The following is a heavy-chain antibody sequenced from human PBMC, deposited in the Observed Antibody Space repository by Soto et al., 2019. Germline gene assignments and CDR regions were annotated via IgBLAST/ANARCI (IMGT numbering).Heavy chain of an antibody. Sequence: QVQLVQSGSEVKKPGSSVKVSCKASGGTFSSYAISWVRQAPGQGLEWKGEIIPIFGTANYAQKFQGRVTITADESTSTAYMELGSLRSDDTCVYYCARPAGYSSSSYWYFDLWGRGTLVTVSS. V-gene: IGHV1-69*01. CDR1: GGTFSSYA. CDR3: ARPAGYSSSSYWYFDL. J-gene: IGHJ2*01. D-gene: IGHD6-13*01. CDR2: IIPIFGTA.